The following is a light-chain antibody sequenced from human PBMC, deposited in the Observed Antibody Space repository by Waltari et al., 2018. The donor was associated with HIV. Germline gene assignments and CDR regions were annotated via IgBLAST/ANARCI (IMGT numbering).Light chain of an antibody. J-gene: IGLJ3*02. V-gene: IGLV3-25*03. Sequence: SYELTQTPSVSVSPGQTARITCSGDGLSKQYTYWYQQRPGQAPVLVIYKDSERPSGIPERYSGSSSGTTVTVTISGVQAEDEADYYCQSADASDTFLWVFGGGTKVTVL. CDR2: KDS. CDR3: QSADASDTFLWV. CDR1: GLSKQY.